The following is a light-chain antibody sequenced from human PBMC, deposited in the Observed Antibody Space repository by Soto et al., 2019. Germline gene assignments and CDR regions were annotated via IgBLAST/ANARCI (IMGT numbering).Light chain of an antibody. Sequence: VLTQSPGTLSLSPGERASLSCRTSQTVRSGYLAWYQQKHGQAPRLLIYGGSNRATGIPDRFSGSGSATDFTLTISRLAPEDAAVYYCQQYDNSPMYTFGQGTKLEIK. CDR3: QQYDNSPMYT. CDR1: QTVRSGY. J-gene: IGKJ2*01. V-gene: IGKV3-20*01. CDR2: GGS.